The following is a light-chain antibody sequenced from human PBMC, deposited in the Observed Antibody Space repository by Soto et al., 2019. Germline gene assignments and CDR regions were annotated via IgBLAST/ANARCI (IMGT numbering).Light chain of an antibody. V-gene: IGLV1-40*01. Sequence: QSVLTQPPSVSGAPGQRVTISCTGSSSNIGAGYDVHWYQQLPGTAPKLLIYGNSNRPSGVPDRFSGSKSGTSASLAITGLQDEDEADYYCQSYDSSLNWVFGGGTKLTVL. CDR2: GNS. J-gene: IGLJ3*02. CDR3: QSYDSSLNWV. CDR1: SSNIGAGYD.